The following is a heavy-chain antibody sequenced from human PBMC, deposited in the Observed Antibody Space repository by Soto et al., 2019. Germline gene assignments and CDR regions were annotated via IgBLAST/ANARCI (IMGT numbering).Heavy chain of an antibody. CDR3: AKDRYCSATSCQDFGS. J-gene: IGHJ4*02. CDR1: VFSCTSYD. V-gene: IGHV3-23*01. Sequence: PWRALRVSFSASVFSCTSYDMSWLRQAPGTGLEWVSVLSGSGIGKDYADSVKGRFTISRDNSRNTLYLQMSGLRVEDTAVYYCAKDRYCSATSCQDFGSWGQGTLVSVSS. CDR2: LSGSGIGK. D-gene: IGHD2-2*01.